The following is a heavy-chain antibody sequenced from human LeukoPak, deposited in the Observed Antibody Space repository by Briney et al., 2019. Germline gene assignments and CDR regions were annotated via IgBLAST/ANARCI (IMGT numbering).Heavy chain of an antibody. J-gene: IGHJ4*02. Sequence: PGGSLRLSCAASGFTFSSYAMSWVRQAPGEGLEWVSAISGSGGSTYYADSVKGRFTISRDNSKNTLYLQMNSLRAEDTAVYYCASRRGYSYGHRMEYYFDYWGQGTLVTVSS. CDR3: ASRRGYSYGHRMEYYFDY. D-gene: IGHD5-18*01. V-gene: IGHV3-23*01. CDR1: GFTFSSYA. CDR2: ISGSGGST.